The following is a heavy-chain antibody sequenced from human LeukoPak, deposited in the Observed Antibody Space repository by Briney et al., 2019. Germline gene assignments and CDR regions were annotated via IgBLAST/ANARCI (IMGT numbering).Heavy chain of an antibody. V-gene: IGHV4-39*07. CDR1: GGSISSSSYY. CDR3: ARDPHIAAAGNWFDP. D-gene: IGHD6-13*01. Sequence: PSETLSLTCTVSGGSISSSSYYWGWIRQPPGKGLEWIGSIYYSGSTYYNPSLKSRVTISVDTSKNQFSLKLSSVTAADTAVYYCARDPHIAAAGNWFDPWGQGTLVTVSS. J-gene: IGHJ5*02. CDR2: IYYSGST.